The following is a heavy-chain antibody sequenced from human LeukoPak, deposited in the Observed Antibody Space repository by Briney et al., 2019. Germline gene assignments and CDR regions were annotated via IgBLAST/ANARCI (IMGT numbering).Heavy chain of an antibody. CDR1: GGSLSSSY. CDR2: IYYSGST. D-gene: IGHD6-19*01. CDR3: AREVAVAGNNWFEP. V-gene: IGHV4-59*01. Sequence: PSETLSLTCTVSGGSLSSSYWSWIRQPPGRGLEWIGYIYYSGSTNYNPSLKSRVTMSVDPSQNQFSLKVSSVTAADTAVYFCAREVAVAGNNWFEPWGQGILVTVSS. J-gene: IGHJ5*02.